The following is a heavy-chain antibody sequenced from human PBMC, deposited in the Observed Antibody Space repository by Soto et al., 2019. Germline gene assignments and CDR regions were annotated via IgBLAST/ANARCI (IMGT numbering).Heavy chain of an antibody. V-gene: IGHV1-69*02. J-gene: IGHJ6*03. Sequence: SVKVSCKASGGTFSSYTISWVRQAPGQGLEWMGRIIPILGIANYAQKFQGRVTITADKSTSTAYMELSSLRSEDTAVYYCARLQQLVEWGYYYYYMDVWGKGTTDTVSS. CDR3: ARLQQLVEWGYYYYYMDV. CDR1: GGTFSSYT. D-gene: IGHD6-13*01. CDR2: IIPILGIA.